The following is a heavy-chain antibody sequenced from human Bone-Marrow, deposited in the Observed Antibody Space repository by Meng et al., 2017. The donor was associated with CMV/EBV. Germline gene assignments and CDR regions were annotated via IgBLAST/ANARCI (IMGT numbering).Heavy chain of an antibody. J-gene: IGHJ4*02. V-gene: IGHV1-18*01. D-gene: IGHD3-22*01. CDR1: GGTFSSYT. CDR3: ARDLLRKYYYDSSGYYRGSNFDY. CDR2: ISAYNGST. Sequence: ASVKVSCKASGGTFSSYTISWVRQAPGQGLEWMGWISAYNGSTNYAQKLQGRVTMTTDTSTSTAYMELRSLRSDDTAVYYCARDLLRKYYYDSSGYYRGSNFDYWGQGTLVTVSS.